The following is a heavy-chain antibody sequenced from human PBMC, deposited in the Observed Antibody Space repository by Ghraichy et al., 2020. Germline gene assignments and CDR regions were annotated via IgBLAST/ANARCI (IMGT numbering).Heavy chain of an antibody. CDR2: IYTSGST. Sequence: SETLSLTCTVSGGSFSGYYWSWIRQPAGKGLEWIVRIYTSGSTNYNPPLKSRVTMSLDTSKNQFSLKLSSVTAADTAVYYCARVGYDSSPQSGGMDVWGQGTTVTVSS. CDR3: ARVGYDSSPQSGGMDV. J-gene: IGHJ6*02. D-gene: IGHD3-22*01. CDR1: GGSFSGYY. V-gene: IGHV4-4*07.